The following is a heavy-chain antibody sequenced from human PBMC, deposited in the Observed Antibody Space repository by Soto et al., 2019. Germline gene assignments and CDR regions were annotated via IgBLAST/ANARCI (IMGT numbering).Heavy chain of an antibody. J-gene: IGHJ4*02. CDR2: ISYSGST. Sequence: QVQLQESGPGLVKPSQTLSLTCTVSGGSISSGGYYWSWIRQHPGKGLEWIGYISYSGSTYYNPSRERRVTISGDTSKNQFARKLSSVTAADTAVYYWARDALSRDSIWGQGTLVTVSS. D-gene: IGHD3-22*01. CDR1: GGSISSGGYY. V-gene: IGHV4-31*03. CDR3: ARDALSRDSI.